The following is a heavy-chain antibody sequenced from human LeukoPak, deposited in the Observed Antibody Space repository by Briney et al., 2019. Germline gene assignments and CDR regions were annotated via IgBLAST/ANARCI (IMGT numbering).Heavy chain of an antibody. CDR2: IYHSGST. CDR3: ARDSSGYYYAFDY. D-gene: IGHD3-22*01. Sequence: SETLSLTCTVSGYSISSGYYWGWIRQAPGKGLEWIGSIYHSGSTYYNPSLKSRVTISVDTSKNQFSLKLSSVTAADTAVYYCARDSSGYYYAFDYWGQGTLVTVSS. V-gene: IGHV4-38-2*02. CDR1: GYSISSGYY. J-gene: IGHJ4*02.